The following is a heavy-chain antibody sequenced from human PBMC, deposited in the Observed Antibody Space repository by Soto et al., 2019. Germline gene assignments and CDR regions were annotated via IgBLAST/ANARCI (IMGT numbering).Heavy chain of an antibody. Sequence: EVQLVESGGGLVQPGGSLRLSCATSGFILSDCAMNWVRQAPGKGLEWVSYISSSSSVIDYADSVKGRFTVSRDNARNSLYLQMNRLRAEDTAVYYCARDLSWGSNWSYCMDVGGKGTTVNFSS. CDR3: ARDLSWGSNWSYCMDV. CDR1: GFILSDCA. V-gene: IGHV3-48*01. D-gene: IGHD7-27*01. J-gene: IGHJ6*03. CDR2: ISSSSSVI.